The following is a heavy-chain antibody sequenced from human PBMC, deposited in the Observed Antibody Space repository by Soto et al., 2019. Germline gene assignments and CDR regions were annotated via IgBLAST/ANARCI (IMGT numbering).Heavy chain of an antibody. CDR3: ARSVSFRYQLLKRGMDV. J-gene: IGHJ6*02. D-gene: IGHD2-2*01. V-gene: IGHV1-69*13. Sequence: ASVKVSCKASGGTFSSYAISWVRQAPGQGLEWMGGIIPIFGTANYAQKFQGRVTITADESTSTAYMELSSLRSEDTAVYYCARSVSFRYQLLKRGMDVWGQGTTVTVSS. CDR1: GGTFSSYA. CDR2: IIPIFGTA.